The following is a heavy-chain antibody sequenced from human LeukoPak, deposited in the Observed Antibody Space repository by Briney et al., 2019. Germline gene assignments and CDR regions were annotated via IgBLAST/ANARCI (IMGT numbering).Heavy chain of an antibody. CDR1: GYSFTSYW. CDR3: AGHSFDTVDAFDV. Sequence: GESLKISCKGSGYSFTSYWIGWVRQMPGKGLEWMGIIYPGDSDNRYSPSFQGQVTISVDKSISTAYLQWSSLKASDTAMYFCAGHSFDTVDAFDVWGQGTIVTVSA. V-gene: IGHV5-51*01. J-gene: IGHJ3*01. D-gene: IGHD2-2*02. CDR2: IYPGDSDN.